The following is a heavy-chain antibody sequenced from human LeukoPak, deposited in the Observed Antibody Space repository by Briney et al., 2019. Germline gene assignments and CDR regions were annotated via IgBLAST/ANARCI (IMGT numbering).Heavy chain of an antibody. D-gene: IGHD2-15*01. J-gene: IGHJ4*02. V-gene: IGHV4-34*01. CDR1: GGSFSGYY. CDR3: ANRRGYCSGGSCSYFDY. Sequence: PSETLSLTCAVYGGSFSGYYWSWIRQPPGKGLEWIGEINHSGSTNYNPSLKSRVTISVDTSKNQFSLKLSSVTAADTAVYYCANRRGYCSGGSCSYFDYWGQGTLVTVSS. CDR2: INHSGST.